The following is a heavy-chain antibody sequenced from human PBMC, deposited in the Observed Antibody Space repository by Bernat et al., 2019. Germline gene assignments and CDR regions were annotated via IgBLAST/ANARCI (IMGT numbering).Heavy chain of an antibody. Sequence: QVQLVQSGAEVKKPGSSVKVSCKASGGTFSSYTISWVRQAPGQGLEWMGRIIPILGIANYAQKFQGRVTITADKSTSTAYMELSSLRSEDTAVYYCVSIPSKVQPAAAFDIWGQGTMVTVSS. CDR1: GGTFSSYT. V-gene: IGHV1-69*02. J-gene: IGHJ3*02. D-gene: IGHD3-10*01. CDR3: VSIPSKVQPAAAFDI. CDR2: IIPILGIA.